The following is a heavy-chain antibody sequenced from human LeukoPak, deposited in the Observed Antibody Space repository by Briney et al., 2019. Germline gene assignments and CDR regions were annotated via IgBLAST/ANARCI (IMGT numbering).Heavy chain of an antibody. CDR3: ARQKCTSTSCLTKNAFDI. CDR2: IYTSGST. CDR1: GSIIGYY. Sequence: SETLSLTCTVSGSIIGYYWSWIRPPPGKGLEWIGYIYTSGSTNYNPSLESRVTISVDTSKNQFSLDLSSVTAADTAVYYCARQKCTSTSCLTKNAFDIWGQGTMVTVSS. D-gene: IGHD2-2*01. J-gene: IGHJ3*02. V-gene: IGHV4-4*09.